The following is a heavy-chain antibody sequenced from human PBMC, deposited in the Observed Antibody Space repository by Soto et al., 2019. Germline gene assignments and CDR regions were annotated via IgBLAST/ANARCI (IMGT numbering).Heavy chain of an antibody. D-gene: IGHD3-10*02. CDR1: YGSIGSDY. CDR3: ARMFDNSVNCNWFDP. V-gene: IGHV4-59*01. J-gene: IGHJ5*02. CDR2: IDYIGNT. Sequence: TCPVAYGSIGSDYWSWIRLPPGKGLEWRGNIDYIGNTNYNPSLKSRVTMSIDTSKNRFSLKLASVTTADTAVYYCARMFDNSVNCNWFDPCGHVTLVTVS.